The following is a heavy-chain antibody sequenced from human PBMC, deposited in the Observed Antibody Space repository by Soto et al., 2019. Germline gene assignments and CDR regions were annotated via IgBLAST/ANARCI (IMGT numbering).Heavy chain of an antibody. CDR3: ARAAPLRYSGYALDH. J-gene: IGHJ4*02. V-gene: IGHV1-2*02. CDR1: GYTFTDYY. Sequence: QVQLVSSGAEVKKPGASVKVSCRASGYTFTDYYIHWVRQAPGQGLQWVGWINPNSGATEYAQKFQGRVPMTRDPSISTVYMEVTRLRSDDTALYFCARAAPLRYSGYALDHWGQGTRVTVST. CDR2: INPNSGAT. D-gene: IGHD5-12*01.